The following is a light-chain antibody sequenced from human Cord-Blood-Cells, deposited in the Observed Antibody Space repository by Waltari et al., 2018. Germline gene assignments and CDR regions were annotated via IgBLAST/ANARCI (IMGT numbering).Light chain of an antibody. V-gene: IGKV1-39*01. CDR3: QQSYSTLCT. Sequence: DIQMTQSPSSLSASVGERDTITCRASQSISSYLNWYQQKPGKAPKLLIYSAARLQSGVPSRFSGSGSGTDFTLTISSLQPEDFATYYCQQSYSTLCTFGPGTKVDIK. CDR1: QSISSY. CDR2: SAA. J-gene: IGKJ3*01.